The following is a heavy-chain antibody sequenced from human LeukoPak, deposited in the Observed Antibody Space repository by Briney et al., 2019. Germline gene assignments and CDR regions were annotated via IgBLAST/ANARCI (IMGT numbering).Heavy chain of an antibody. D-gene: IGHD4-11*01. J-gene: IGHJ4*02. CDR1: GGSISSGSYY. Sequence: PSQTLSLTCTVSGGSISSGSYYWSWIRQPAGKGLEWIGRIYTSGSTNYNPSLKSRVTISVDRSKNQFSLKLSSVTAADTAVYYCARAPDYSNAYYFDYWGQGTLVTVSS. CDR3: ARAPDYSNAYYFDY. CDR2: IYTSGST. V-gene: IGHV4-61*02.